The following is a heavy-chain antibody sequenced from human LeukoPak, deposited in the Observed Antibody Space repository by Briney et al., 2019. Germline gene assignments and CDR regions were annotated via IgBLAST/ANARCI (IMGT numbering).Heavy chain of an antibody. Sequence: SETLSLTCTVSGGSISPYYWTWIRQSAGKGLEFIGRIHSGGTTNYNPSLASRVSLSVDTSNNQVSLRLSSVTAADTAVYYCARDSPHGYTLGHYYYFMDVWGKGTTVTVSS. CDR1: GGSISPYY. J-gene: IGHJ6*03. CDR2: IHSGGTT. CDR3: ARDSPHGYTLGHYYYFMDV. V-gene: IGHV4-4*07. D-gene: IGHD5-18*01.